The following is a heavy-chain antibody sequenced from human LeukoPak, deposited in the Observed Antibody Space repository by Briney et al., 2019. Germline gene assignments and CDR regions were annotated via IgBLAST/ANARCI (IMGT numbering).Heavy chain of an antibody. CDR3: ARHMDQLPFDI. CDR2: INHSGST. D-gene: IGHD2-2*01. J-gene: IGHJ3*02. CDR1: GGSFSGYY. Sequence: PSETLSLTCAVYGGSFSGYYWSWIRQPPGKGLEWIGEINHSGSTNYNPSLKSRVTISVDTSKNQFSLKLSSVTAADTAVYYCARHMDQLPFDIWGQGTMVTVSS. V-gene: IGHV4-34*01.